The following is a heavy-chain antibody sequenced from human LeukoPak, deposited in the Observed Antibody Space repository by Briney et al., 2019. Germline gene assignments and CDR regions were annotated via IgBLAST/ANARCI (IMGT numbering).Heavy chain of an antibody. J-gene: IGHJ4*02. CDR1: GFSFSSYG. V-gene: IGHV3-23*01. Sequence: GGSLRLSCAGSGFSFSSYGMHWVRQAPGKGLEWVSYISSTGSSTYYADSVKGRFTISRDNSKNTLFLQVNSLSADDTAVYYCAKMPWGSGYYFLDYWGQGTLVTVSS. CDR2: ISSTGSST. D-gene: IGHD5-12*01. CDR3: AKMPWGSGYYFLDY.